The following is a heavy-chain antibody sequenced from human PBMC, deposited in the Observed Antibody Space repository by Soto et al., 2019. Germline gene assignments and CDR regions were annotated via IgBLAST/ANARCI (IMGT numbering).Heavy chain of an antibody. V-gene: IGHV1-69*12. CDR2: IIPIFGTA. D-gene: IGHD3-3*01. CDR3: ARVEVITLFGVVAYNWFDP. J-gene: IGHJ5*02. CDR1: GGTFSSYA. Sequence: QVQLVQSGAEVKKPGSSVKVSCKASGGTFSSYAISWVRQAPGQGLEWMGGIIPIFGTANYAQKFQGRVTITADESTSTADMALSSLRSEDTAVYYCARVEVITLFGVVAYNWFDPWGQGTLVTVSS.